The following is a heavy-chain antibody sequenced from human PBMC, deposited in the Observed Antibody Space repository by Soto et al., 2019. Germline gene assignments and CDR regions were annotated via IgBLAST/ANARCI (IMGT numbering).Heavy chain of an antibody. CDR3: ARIKGLLQSGIGKWRVFDAFDL. J-gene: IGHJ3*01. CDR2: INPNSGGT. CDR1: GYTFTGYY. V-gene: IGHV1-2*02. Sequence: GSSVKVSCKASGYTFTGYYMHWVRQAPGQGLEWMGWINPNSGGTNYAQRFQGRVTMTRDTSISTAYMELSRLRSDDTAVYYCARIKGLLQSGIGKWRVFDAFDLCGQGTMVTVSS. D-gene: IGHD2-21*02.